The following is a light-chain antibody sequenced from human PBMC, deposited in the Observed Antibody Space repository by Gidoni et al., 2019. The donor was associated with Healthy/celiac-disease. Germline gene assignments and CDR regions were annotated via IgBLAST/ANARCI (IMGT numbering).Light chain of an antibody. Sequence: EIVLTKAPGTLSLSPGERATISCRASQSVSSSYLAWYQQKPGQAPRLLIYGASSRATGIPDRFSGSGSGTDFTLTISRLEPEDFAVYYCQQYGSSPITFGPGTKVDIK. V-gene: IGKV3-20*01. J-gene: IGKJ3*01. CDR3: QQYGSSPIT. CDR1: QSVSSSY. CDR2: GAS.